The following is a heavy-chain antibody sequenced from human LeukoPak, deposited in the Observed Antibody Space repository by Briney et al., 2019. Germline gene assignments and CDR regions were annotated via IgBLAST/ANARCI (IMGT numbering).Heavy chain of an antibody. D-gene: IGHD1-26*01. V-gene: IGHV4-61*08. CDR1: GGSVSSADYY. CDR3: ARDQGGVSPRHAFDL. J-gene: IGHJ3*01. CDR2: IYHTGSN. Sequence: KSSETLSLTCTVSGGSVSSADYYWSWIRHPPGKPLEWIGYIYHTGSNNYKYSLKSRVTISLDTSKNRFSLRLTSMTAADTAIYYCARDQGGVSPRHAFDLWGQGTMVTVSS.